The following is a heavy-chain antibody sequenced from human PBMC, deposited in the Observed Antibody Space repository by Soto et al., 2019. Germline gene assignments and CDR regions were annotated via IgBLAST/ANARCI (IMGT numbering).Heavy chain of an antibody. CDR1: GFTFSNAL. CDR3: PTGLTICGVVIDP. J-gene: IGHJ5*02. D-gene: IGHD3-3*01. V-gene: IGHV3-15*01. Sequence: GGSLRLSCAASGFTFSNALRTWVRQAPGKGLEWVGRSKRKSDGATTDYAAPVRGRFIISRDNSKNTLYLQMNSLKTQDTAVYYCPTGLTICGVVIDPWGQGTLVTVSS. CDR2: SKRKSDGATT.